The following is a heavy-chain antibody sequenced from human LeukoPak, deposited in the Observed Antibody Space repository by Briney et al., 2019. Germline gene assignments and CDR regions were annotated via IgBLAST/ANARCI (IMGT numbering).Heavy chain of an antibody. CDR1: GFTFSSYW. V-gene: IGHV3-7*01. D-gene: IGHD5-24*01. CDR3: VGWRWLQSSFDY. CDR2: IKQDGSEK. Sequence: GGSLRLSCAASGFTFSSYWMSWVRQAPGKGREWVANIKQDGSEKYYGDSVKGRFTIARDNAKNSLYLQMNSLRAEDTAVYYCVGWRWLQSSFDYWGQGTLVAVSS. J-gene: IGHJ4*02.